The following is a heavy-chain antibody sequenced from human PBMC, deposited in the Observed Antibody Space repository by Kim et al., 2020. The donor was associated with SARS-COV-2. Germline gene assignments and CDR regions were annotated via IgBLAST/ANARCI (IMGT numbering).Heavy chain of an antibody. V-gene: IGHV3-21*01. CDR2: ITSSSGYI. J-gene: IGHJ3*02. D-gene: IGHD4-17*01. Sequence: GGSLRLSCAASGFTFSSYVMNWVRQAPGKGLEWVSSITSSSGYIYYGDTVKGRFTISRDNAKNSLYLQMNSLKAEDTAVYYCARDKIFGWTTVVRSAGGFDIWGQGTMVTVSS. CDR3: ARDKIFGWTTVVRSAGGFDI. CDR1: GFTFSSYV.